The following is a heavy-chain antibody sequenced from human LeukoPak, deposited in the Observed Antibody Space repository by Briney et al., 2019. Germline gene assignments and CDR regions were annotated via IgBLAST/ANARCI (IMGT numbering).Heavy chain of an antibody. CDR3: VGWGAEES. D-gene: IGHD3-10*01. Sequence: GGSLRLSRAGGFTFRDYSMNWIRQAPGKGLEWVSYISSSSSTVYYTDSLTGRFTISRDNAKRSLYLPMNSLRAEDTAVSYCVGWGAEESWGQGTLVTVSS. CDR2: ISSSSSTV. CDR1: GFTFRDYS. V-gene: IGHV3-48*01. J-gene: IGHJ5*02.